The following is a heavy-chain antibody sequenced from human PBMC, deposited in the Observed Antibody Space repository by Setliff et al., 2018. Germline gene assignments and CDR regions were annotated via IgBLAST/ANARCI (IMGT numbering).Heavy chain of an antibody. CDR3: ARDNPIVGATDY. V-gene: IGHV4-61*02. Sequence: PSETLSLTCAVSGASISSGSYYWSWIRQPAGKGLEWVGRLHTSGSTNYNPSLKSRVTISVDTPKNQFSLTVRSVTAADTALYFCARDNPIVGATDYWGQGVVVTV. D-gene: IGHD1-26*01. J-gene: IGHJ4*02. CDR1: GASISSGSYY. CDR2: LHTSGST.